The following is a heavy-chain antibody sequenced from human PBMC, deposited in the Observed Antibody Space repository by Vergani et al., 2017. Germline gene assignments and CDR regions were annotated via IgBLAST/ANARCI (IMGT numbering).Heavy chain of an antibody. CDR1: GYSFTSYW. Sequence: EVQLVQSGAEVKKPGESLKISCKGSGYSFTSYWIGWVRQMPGKGLEWMGIIYPGDSDTRYSPSFQGQVTISADKSISTAYLQWSSLKAPDTAMYYCARRTAYCSSTSCSFYMDVWGKGTTVTVSS. CDR2: IYPGDSDT. D-gene: IGHD2-2*01. V-gene: IGHV5-51*03. CDR3: ARRTAYCSSTSCSFYMDV. J-gene: IGHJ6*03.